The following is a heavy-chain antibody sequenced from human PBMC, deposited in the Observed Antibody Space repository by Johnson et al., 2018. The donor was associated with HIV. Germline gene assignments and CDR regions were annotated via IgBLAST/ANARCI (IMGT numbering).Heavy chain of an antibody. V-gene: IGHV3-66*02. Sequence: VQLVESGGGLVQPGGSLRLSCAASGFTVSSNYMSWVRQAPGKGLEWVSGINWNGGSTYYADSVKGRFTISRDNSKNTLYLQMNSLRAEDTAVYYCAREIIAARPSAFDIWGQGTMVTVSS. D-gene: IGHD6-6*01. J-gene: IGHJ3*02. CDR2: INWNGGST. CDR1: GFTVSSNY. CDR3: AREIIAARPSAFDI.